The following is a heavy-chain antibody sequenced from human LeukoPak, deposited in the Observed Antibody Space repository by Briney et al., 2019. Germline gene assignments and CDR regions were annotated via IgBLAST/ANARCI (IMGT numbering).Heavy chain of an antibody. V-gene: IGHV3-7*01. Sequence: GGSLRLSCAASGFRFNSYWMSWVRQAPGKGLEWVANIKQDGSEKYYVDSVKGRFTISRDNAKNSLYLQMNSLRAEDTAVYYCARDRLGWGTTRYYFDYWGQGTLVTVSS. CDR2: IKQDGSEK. CDR1: GFRFNSYW. D-gene: IGHD1-14*01. CDR3: ARDRLGWGTTRYYFDY. J-gene: IGHJ4*02.